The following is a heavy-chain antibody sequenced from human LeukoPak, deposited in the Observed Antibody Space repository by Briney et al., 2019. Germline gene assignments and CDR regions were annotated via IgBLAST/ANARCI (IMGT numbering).Heavy chain of an antibody. CDR2: INWSGGRT. CDR1: GFTFDDYG. D-gene: IGHD3-22*01. Sequence: GGSLRLSCAASGFTFDDYGMSWVRQAPGKGLEWVSGINWSGGRTGYADSLKGRFTISRDNAKNTLYLQMNSLRAEDTAVYYCAKSPTDYYDSSGYNHYFDYWGQGTLVTVSS. V-gene: IGHV3-20*04. J-gene: IGHJ4*02. CDR3: AKSPTDYYDSSGYNHYFDY.